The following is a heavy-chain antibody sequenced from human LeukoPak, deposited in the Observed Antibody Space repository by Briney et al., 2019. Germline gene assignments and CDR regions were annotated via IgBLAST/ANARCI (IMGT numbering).Heavy chain of an antibody. CDR3: AKVRWDNSGWYYLDY. Sequence: PGGSLRLSCAASGFTFSDYGMHWVRQAPGKGLEWVAVISYDGSNKYYADSVKGRFTISRDNSKNTLYLQMNSLRAEDTAVYYCAKVRWDNSGWYYLDYWGQGTLVIVSS. J-gene: IGHJ4*02. CDR2: ISYDGSNK. V-gene: IGHV3-30*18. CDR1: GFTFSDYG. D-gene: IGHD6-19*01.